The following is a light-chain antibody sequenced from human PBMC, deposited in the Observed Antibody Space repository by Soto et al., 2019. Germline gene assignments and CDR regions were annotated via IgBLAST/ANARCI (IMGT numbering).Light chain of an antibody. Sequence: QSALTQPPSASGSPGQSVTISCTGTSSDDGGYNYVSWYQQHPGKVPKLMIYEVTKRPSGVPDRFSGSKSGNTASLTVSGLQAEDEADYYCSSYAGSNILVFGGGTKLTVL. CDR3: SSYAGSNILV. J-gene: IGLJ3*02. V-gene: IGLV2-8*01. CDR2: EVT. CDR1: SSDDGGYNY.